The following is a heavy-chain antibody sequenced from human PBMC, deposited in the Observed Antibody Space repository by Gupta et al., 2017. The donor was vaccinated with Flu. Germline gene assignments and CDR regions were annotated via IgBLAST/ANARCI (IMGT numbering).Heavy chain of an antibody. CDR2: TREKNKSFST. Sequence: EVQLVESGGGLIQPGGSLRLSCAASGFSVSDYYLDWVRQAPGKGLEWVGGTREKNKSFSTNYAASVRGRFSISRDNSKNMVYLQMDSLQIDDAAVYYCARTLVYNDMHVWGQGTTVTVSS. D-gene: IGHD3-10*01. V-gene: IGHV3-72*01. CDR3: ARTLVYNDMHV. J-gene: IGHJ6*02. CDR1: GFSVSDYY.